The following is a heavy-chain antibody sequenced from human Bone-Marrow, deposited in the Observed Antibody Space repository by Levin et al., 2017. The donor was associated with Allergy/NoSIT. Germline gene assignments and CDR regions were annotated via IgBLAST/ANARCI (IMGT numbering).Heavy chain of an antibody. CDR3: AKDRSADYYYGMDV. J-gene: IGHJ6*04. CDR2: ISYDGSNK. Sequence: SCAASGFTFSSYGMHWVRQAPGKGLEWVAVISYDGSNKYYADSVKGRFTISRDNSKNTLYLQMNSLRAEDTAVYYCAKDRSADYYYGMDVWGKGTTVTVSS. V-gene: IGHV3-30*18. CDR1: GFTFSSYG.